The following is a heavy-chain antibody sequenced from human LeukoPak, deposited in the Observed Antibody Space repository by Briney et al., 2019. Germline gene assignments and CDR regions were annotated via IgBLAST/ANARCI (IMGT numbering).Heavy chain of an antibody. CDR3: AKSMGVAVSGGDC. Sequence: PGGSLRLSCAASGFTFSSYGMHWVRQAPGKGLEWVAFIRYDGSNKYYADSVKGRFTISRDNSKNILYLELNSLRAEDTAVYYCAKSMGVAVSGGDCWGQGTLVTVSS. CDR1: GFTFSSYG. CDR2: IRYDGSNK. D-gene: IGHD6-19*01. V-gene: IGHV3-30*02. J-gene: IGHJ4*02.